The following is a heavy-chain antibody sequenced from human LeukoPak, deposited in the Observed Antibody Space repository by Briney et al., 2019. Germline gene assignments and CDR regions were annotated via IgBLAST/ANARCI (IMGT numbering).Heavy chain of an antibody. V-gene: IGHV4-34*01. CDR3: ARTRHGSGSYRYYYYMDV. Sequence: SETLSLTCAVYGGSFSGYYWSWIRQPPGQGLEWIGEINHSGSTNYNPSLKSRVTISVDTSKNQFSLKLSSVTAAGTAVYYCARTRHGSGSYRYYYYMDVWGKGTTVTVSS. D-gene: IGHD3-10*01. CDR2: INHSGST. CDR1: GGSFSGYY. J-gene: IGHJ6*03.